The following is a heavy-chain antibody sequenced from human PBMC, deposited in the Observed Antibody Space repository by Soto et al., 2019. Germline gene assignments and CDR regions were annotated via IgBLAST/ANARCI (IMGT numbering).Heavy chain of an antibody. Sequence: ELQLLQSAAEVKKPGESLRISCEGFGYSFTTYWIGWVRQMPGKGLEWMGIIYPPNSETIYSPSFEGRVTISVDKSINTACVQWSSLEASDTAMYYCARHVASDRWSYFDNWGQGTLVSVSS. CDR2: IYPPNSET. D-gene: IGHD3-3*01. CDR3: ARHVASDRWSYFDN. CDR1: GYSFTTYW. V-gene: IGHV5-51*01. J-gene: IGHJ4*02.